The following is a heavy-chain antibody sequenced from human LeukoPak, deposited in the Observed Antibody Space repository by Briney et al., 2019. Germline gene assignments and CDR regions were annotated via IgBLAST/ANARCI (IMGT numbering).Heavy chain of an antibody. Sequence: SETLSLTCAVYGGSFSGYYWSWIRQPPGKGLEWIGEIYHSGSTNYNPSLKSRVTISVDKSKNQFSLKLSSVTAADTAVYYCARAHLAAAGTPFDYWGQGTLVTVSS. J-gene: IGHJ4*02. V-gene: IGHV4-34*01. CDR2: IYHSGST. D-gene: IGHD6-13*01. CDR3: ARAHLAAAGTPFDY. CDR1: GGSFSGYY.